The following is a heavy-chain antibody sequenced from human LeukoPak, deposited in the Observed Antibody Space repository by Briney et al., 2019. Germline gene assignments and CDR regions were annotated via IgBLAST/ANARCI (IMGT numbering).Heavy chain of an antibody. CDR1: GYTFTSYG. Sequence: GASVKVSCKASGYTFTSYGISWVRQAPGQGLEWMGWISAYNGSTNYAQKLQGRVTMTTDTSTSTAYMELRSLRSDDTAVYYCARDRHCSSTSCYFRYYYYYGMDVWGQGTTVTVSS. J-gene: IGHJ6*02. V-gene: IGHV1-18*01. CDR2: ISAYNGST. D-gene: IGHD2-2*01. CDR3: ARDRHCSSTSCYFRYYYYYGMDV.